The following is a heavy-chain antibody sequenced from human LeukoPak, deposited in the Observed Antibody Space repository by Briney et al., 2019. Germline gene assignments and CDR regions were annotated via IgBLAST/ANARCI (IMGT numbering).Heavy chain of an antibody. Sequence: SETLSLTCTVSGGSISSYYWSWIRQPPGKGLEWIGYIYYSGSTNYNPSLKSRVTISVDTSENQFSLKLSSVTAADTAVYYCARHGHSSSWYDYWGRGTLVTVSS. CDR3: ARHGHSSSWYDY. CDR2: IYYSGST. D-gene: IGHD6-13*01. CDR1: GGSISSYY. V-gene: IGHV4-59*08. J-gene: IGHJ4*02.